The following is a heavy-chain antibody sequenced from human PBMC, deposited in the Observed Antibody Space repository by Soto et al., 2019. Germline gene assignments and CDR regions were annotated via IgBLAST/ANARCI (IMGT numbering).Heavy chain of an antibody. D-gene: IGHD2-2*01. V-gene: IGHV3-23*01. CDR2: ISGSGGSP. CDR3: AKARCSTTNCYVPDY. Sequence: ELQLLESGGDLVQPGGSLRLSCAASGFTFSTYTMSWVRQAPGKGLEWVSAISGSGGSPSYADSVQGRFTISRDNPKNTLYLQMNSLRVEDTAMYYCAKARCSTTNCYVPDYWGQGTLVTVSS. J-gene: IGHJ4*02. CDR1: GFTFSTYT.